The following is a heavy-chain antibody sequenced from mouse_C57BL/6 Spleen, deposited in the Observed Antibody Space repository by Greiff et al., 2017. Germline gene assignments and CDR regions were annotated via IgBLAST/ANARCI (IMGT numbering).Heavy chain of an antibody. CDR1: GFSLTSYG. CDR2: IWRGGST. Sequence: VMLVESGPGLVQPSQSLSITCTVSGFSLTSYGVHWVRQSPGKGLEWLGVIWRGGSTDYNAAFMSRLSITEDNSKRQVFFKMNSMQADDTAIYYCAKNHGYDAMDYWGQGTSVTVSS. CDR3: AKNHGYDAMDY. V-gene: IGHV2-5*01. J-gene: IGHJ4*01.